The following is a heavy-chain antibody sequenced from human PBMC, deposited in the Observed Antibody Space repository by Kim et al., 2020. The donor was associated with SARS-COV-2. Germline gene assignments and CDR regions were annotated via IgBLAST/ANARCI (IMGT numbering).Heavy chain of an antibody. CDR1: GFTFSNYF. CDR3: ARGMTVADY. Sequence: GGSLRLSCAASGFTFSNYFMQWVRQAPGKGLEYVSAISTNGGSTYYANSVKGRFTVSRDNSKDTLYLQMGSLRADDMAVYYCARGMTVADYWGQGILVTVSS. D-gene: IGHD4-17*01. V-gene: IGHV3-64*01. J-gene: IGHJ4*02. CDR2: ISTNGGST.